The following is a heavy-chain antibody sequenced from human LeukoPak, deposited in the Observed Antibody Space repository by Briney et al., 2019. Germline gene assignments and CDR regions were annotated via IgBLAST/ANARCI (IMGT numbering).Heavy chain of an antibody. J-gene: IGHJ4*02. Sequence: GGSLRLSCAASGFTFSSYAMNWVRQAPGKGLEWVSSISPTGRSTWNADSVKGRFTISRDNAKDSLYLQMSSLRAEDTAMYFCARDFSGESGYSGYWGQGTLVTVSS. CDR1: GFTFSSYA. CDR3: ARDFSGESGYSGY. D-gene: IGHD5-12*01. V-gene: IGHV3-21*06. CDR2: ISPTGRST.